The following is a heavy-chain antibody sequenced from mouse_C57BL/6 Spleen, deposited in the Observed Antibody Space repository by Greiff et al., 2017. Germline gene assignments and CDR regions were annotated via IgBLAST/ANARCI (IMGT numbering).Heavy chain of an antibody. CDR2: ISDGGSYT. V-gene: IGHV5-4*01. J-gene: IGHJ4*01. CDR1: GFTFSSYA. Sequence: EVQLVQSGRGLVKPGGSLKLSCAASGFTFSSYAMSWVRQTPAKRLEWFATISDGGSYTYYPDNVKGRFTISRDNSKNKLYLQMNHVKSEDTAMYYCARDRTGYYAMDYWGQGTSVTVSS. CDR3: ARDRTGYYAMDY. D-gene: IGHD4-1*01.